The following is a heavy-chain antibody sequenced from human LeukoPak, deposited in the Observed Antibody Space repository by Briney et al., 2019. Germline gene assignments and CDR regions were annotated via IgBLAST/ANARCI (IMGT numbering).Heavy chain of an antibody. D-gene: IGHD3-16*01. J-gene: IGHJ4*02. CDR1: GYTFTAYY. Sequence: ASVKVSCKASGYTFTAYYMHWMRRAPGQGLEWMGWINPNSGGTDFAQKFQGRVTMTRDTSISTAYMELSRLRSDDTAVYICAKDRGEPYYFDSWGQGTQVTVSP. CDR3: AKDRGEPYYFDS. V-gene: IGHV1-2*02. CDR2: INPNSGGT.